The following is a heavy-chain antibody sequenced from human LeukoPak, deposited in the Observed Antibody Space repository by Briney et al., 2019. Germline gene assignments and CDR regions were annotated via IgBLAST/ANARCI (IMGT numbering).Heavy chain of an antibody. D-gene: IGHD2-15*01. CDR1: GFTFSSYG. CDR2: IWYDGSNK. V-gene: IGHV3-33*01. Sequence: GGSLRLSCAASGFTFSSYGMHWVRQAPGKGLEWVAVIWYDGSNKYNADSVKGRFTISRDNSKNTLYLQMNSLRAEDTAVYYCARDRRVVVAAPTYYFDYWGQGTLVTVSS. CDR3: ARDRRVVVAAPTYYFDY. J-gene: IGHJ4*02.